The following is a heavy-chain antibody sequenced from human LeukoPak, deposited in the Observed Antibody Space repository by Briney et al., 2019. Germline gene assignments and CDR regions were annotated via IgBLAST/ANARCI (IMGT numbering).Heavy chain of an antibody. Sequence: GGTLRLSCAASGCTFSDYYMSWIRQAPGKGLEWVSYTSSSSSYTNYADSVKGRFTISRDNAKNSLYLQMNSLRAEDTAVYYCARPAVGRAAAGNRHYYFDYWGKG. CDR1: GCTFSDYY. V-gene: IGHV3-11*03. CDR2: TSSSSSYT. CDR3: ARPAVGRAAAGNRHYYFDY. D-gene: IGHD6-13*01. J-gene: IGHJ4*02.